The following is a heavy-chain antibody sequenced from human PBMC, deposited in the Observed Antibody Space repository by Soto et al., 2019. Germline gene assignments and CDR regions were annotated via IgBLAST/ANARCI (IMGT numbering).Heavy chain of an antibody. V-gene: IGHV1-8*01. CDR3: ARERSYGLDY. D-gene: IGHD5-18*01. CDR1: GYTFTSYD. J-gene: IGHJ4*02. CDR2: MNPNSGNA. Sequence: QVQLVQSGAEVKKPGASVKVSCKASGYTFTSYDINWVRQATGQGLEWMGWMNPNSGNAVYAKKFQGRVTMTRNTSRSTAYGELSSLRAEDTAVEYCARERSYGLDYWGQGTLVTVSA.